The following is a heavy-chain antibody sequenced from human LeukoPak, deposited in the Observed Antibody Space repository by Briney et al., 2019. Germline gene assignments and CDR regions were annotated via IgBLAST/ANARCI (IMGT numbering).Heavy chain of an antibody. J-gene: IGHJ4*02. CDR3: ARGYDYVYYFDY. Sequence: PSQTLSLTCTVSVGSISSGGYYWSWIRQHPGKGLEWIGYIYYSGSTYYNPSLKSRVTISVDTSKNQFSLKLSSVTAADTAVYYCARGYDYVYYFDYWGQGTLVTVSS. D-gene: IGHD3-16*01. CDR1: VGSISSGGYY. CDR2: IYYSGST. V-gene: IGHV4-31*03.